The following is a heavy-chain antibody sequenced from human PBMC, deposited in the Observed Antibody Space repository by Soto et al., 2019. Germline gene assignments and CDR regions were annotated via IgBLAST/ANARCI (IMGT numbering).Heavy chain of an antibody. CDR3: ARECRSSGWFEY. CDR2: MYHSGST. V-gene: IGHV4-59*01. Sequence: SETLSLTCNVSGGSISSYYWSWIRQPPGKGLEWIGYMYHSGSTNYNPSLKSRVIISIDTSKNQVSLKLSSVTAADTAVYYCARECRSSGWFEYWGQGTLVTVSS. J-gene: IGHJ4*02. CDR1: GGSISSYY. D-gene: IGHD6-19*01.